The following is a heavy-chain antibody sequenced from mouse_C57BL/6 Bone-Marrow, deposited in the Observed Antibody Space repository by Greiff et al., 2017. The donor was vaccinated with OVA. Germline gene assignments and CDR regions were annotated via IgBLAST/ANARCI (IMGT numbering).Heavy chain of an antibody. D-gene: IGHD2-4*01. CDR3: ARLAYDYPRYWYFDV. J-gene: IGHJ1*03. V-gene: IGHV5-6*01. Sequence: EVMLVESGGDLVKPGGSLKLSCAASGFTFSSYGMSWVRQTPDKRLEWVATISSGGSYTYYPDSVKGRFTISRDNAKNTLYLQMSSLKAEDTAMYYCARLAYDYPRYWYFDVWGTGTTVTVSS. CDR2: ISSGGSYT. CDR1: GFTFSSYG.